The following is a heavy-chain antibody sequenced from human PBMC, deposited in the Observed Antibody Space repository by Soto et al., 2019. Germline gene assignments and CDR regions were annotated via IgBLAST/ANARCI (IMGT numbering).Heavy chain of an antibody. CDR2: IRGKADNYAT. V-gene: IGHV3-73*01. CDR3: TRWVVGAADAFDI. J-gene: IGHJ3*02. CDR1: GLTFSGSA. Sequence: EVQLVESGGGLVQPGGSLKLSCAASGLTFSGSAMHWVRQASGRGLEWVGRIRGKADNYATAYAASVKGRFTISRDDSKNTAYLKMNSLKPEDTAVYYCTRWVVGAADAFDIWGQGTMVTVSS. D-gene: IGHD1-26*01.